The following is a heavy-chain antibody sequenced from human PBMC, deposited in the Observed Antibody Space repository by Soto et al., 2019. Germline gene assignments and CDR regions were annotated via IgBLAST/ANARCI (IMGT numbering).Heavy chain of an antibody. V-gene: IGHV4-59*01. CDR2: IYYSGST. J-gene: IGHJ6*02. Sequence: SETLSLTCTVAGGSISSYYWSWIRQPPGKGLEWIGYIYYSGSTNYNPSLKSRVTISVDTSKNQFSLKLSSVTAADTAVYYCARTADSYYYYGMDVWGQGTTVTVSS. CDR1: GGSISSYY. D-gene: IGHD2-2*01. CDR3: ARTADSYYYYGMDV.